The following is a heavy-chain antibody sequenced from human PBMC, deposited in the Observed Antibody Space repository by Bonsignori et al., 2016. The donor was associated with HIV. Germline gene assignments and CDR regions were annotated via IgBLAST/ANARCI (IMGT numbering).Heavy chain of an antibody. CDR1: GYTFTSYG. CDR2: ISAYNGNT. CDR3: ARDPQRILRFLEWSPGAFDI. J-gene: IGHJ3*02. V-gene: IGHV1-18*01. D-gene: IGHD3-3*01. Sequence: ASVKVSCKASGYTFTSYGISWVRQAPGQGLEWMGWISAYNGNTNYAQKLQGRVTMTTDTSTSTAYMELRSLRSDDTAVYYCARDPQRILRFLEWSPGAFDIWGQGTMVTVSS.